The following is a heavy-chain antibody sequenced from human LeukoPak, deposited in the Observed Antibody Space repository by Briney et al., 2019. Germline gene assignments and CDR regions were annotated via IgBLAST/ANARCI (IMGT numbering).Heavy chain of an antibody. CDR1: GFTFSSYW. V-gene: IGHV3-7*03. J-gene: IGHJ4*02. CDR3: AKDGHYCSGGSCAIFDY. Sequence: GGSLRLSCAASGFTFSSYWMSWVRQAPGKGLEWVANIKQDGSEKDYVDSVKGRFTISRDNSKNTLYLQMNSLRAEDTAVYYCAKDGHYCSGGSCAIFDYWGQGTLVTVSS. D-gene: IGHD2-15*01. CDR2: IKQDGSEK.